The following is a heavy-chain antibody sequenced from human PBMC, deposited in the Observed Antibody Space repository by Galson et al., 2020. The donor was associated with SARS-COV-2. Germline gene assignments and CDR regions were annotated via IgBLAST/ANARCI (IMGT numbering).Heavy chain of an antibody. CDR1: GGSISSYY. CDR2: IYYSGST. D-gene: IGHD3-10*01. J-gene: IGHJ6*02. V-gene: IGHV4-59*01. Sequence: SETLSLTCTVSGGSISSYYWSWIRQPPGKGLEWIGYIYYSGSTNYNPSLKSRVTISVDTSKNQFSLKLSSVTAADTAVYYCARDPPSMVQGEPPYGMDVWGQGTTVTVSS. CDR3: ARDPPSMVQGEPPYGMDV.